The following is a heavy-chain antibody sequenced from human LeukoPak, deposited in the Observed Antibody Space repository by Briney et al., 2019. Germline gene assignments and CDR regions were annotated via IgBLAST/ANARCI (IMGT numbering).Heavy chain of an antibody. V-gene: IGHV4-59*11. CDR1: GGSIRSHH. CDR2: TFYTGAT. D-gene: IGHD1-1*01. J-gene: IGHJ5*02. CDR3: AKRDRGGWFDP. Sequence: PSETLSLTCTVSGGSIRSHHWTWIRQAPGKRLEWIGYTFYTGATYYNPSLRSRVTISIDTSKNQFSLNVTSVTTADTAVYYCAKRDRGGWFDPWGQGTLVTVSS.